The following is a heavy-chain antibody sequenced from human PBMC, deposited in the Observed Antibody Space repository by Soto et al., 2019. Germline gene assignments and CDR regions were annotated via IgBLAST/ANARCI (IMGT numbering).Heavy chain of an antibody. D-gene: IGHD1-1*01. J-gene: IGHJ4*02. CDR3: ARGSSNSLNY. CDR2: IYSDGST. Sequence: EVQLVEFGGGLVQPGWSLRLSCAASGFTVSNNYINWVRQAPGKGLEWVSVIYSDGSTYHADSVKGRFTVSRDNSKNILYLQMNSLRAEDTAVYYCARGSSNSLNYWGQGTLVTVSS. CDR1: GFTVSNNY. V-gene: IGHV3-66*01.